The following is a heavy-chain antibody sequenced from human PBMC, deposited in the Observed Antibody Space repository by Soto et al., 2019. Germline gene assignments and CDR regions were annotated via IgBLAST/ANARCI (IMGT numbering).Heavy chain of an antibody. V-gene: IGHV1-69*06. D-gene: IGHD2-2*01. CDR1: GGTFSSYA. CDR2: IIPIFGTA. J-gene: IGHJ6*02. Sequence: SVKVSCRASGGTFSSYAISWLRQAPGQGLEWMGGIIPIFGTANYAQKFQGRVTITADKSTSTAYMELSSLRSEDTAVYYCARDWDIVVVPAAMEGSDYYYGMDVWGQGTTVTVSS. CDR3: ARDWDIVVVPAAMEGSDYYYGMDV.